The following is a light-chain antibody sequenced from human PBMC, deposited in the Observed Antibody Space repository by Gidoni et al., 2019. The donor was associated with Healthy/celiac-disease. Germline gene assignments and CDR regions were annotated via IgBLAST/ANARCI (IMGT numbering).Light chain of an antibody. Sequence: DIQMTQSPSSLSASVGDRVTITCRASQGISNYLAWYQQKPGKVPKLLIYAASTWQSGVPSRFSGSGSGTDFTLTISSLQPEDVATYYCQKYNSAPPFTFXPXTKVDIK. CDR1: QGISNY. V-gene: IGKV1-27*01. CDR2: AAS. CDR3: QKYNSAPPFT. J-gene: IGKJ3*01.